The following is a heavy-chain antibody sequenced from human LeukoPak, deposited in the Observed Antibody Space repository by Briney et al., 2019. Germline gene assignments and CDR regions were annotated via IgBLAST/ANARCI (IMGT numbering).Heavy chain of an antibody. CDR1: GYTFTGYY. J-gene: IGHJ4*02. CDR3: ARGWLWSGEYYFDY. CDR2: INPNSGGT. D-gene: IGHD3-10*01. V-gene: IGHV1-2*02. Sequence: ASVKVSCKASGYTFTGYYMHWVRQAPGQGLEWMGWINPNSGGTNYAQKFQGRVTITRDTSISTAYMELSRLRSDDTAVYYCARGWLWSGEYYFDYWGQGTLVTVSS.